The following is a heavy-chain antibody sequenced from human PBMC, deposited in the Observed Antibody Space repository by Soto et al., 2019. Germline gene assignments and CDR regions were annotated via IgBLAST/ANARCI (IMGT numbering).Heavy chain of an antibody. Sequence: QSGGSLRLSCAASGFTFSSYWMSWVRQAPGKGLEWVANIKQDGSEKYYVDSVKGRFTISRDNAKNSLYLQMNSLRAEDTAVYYCARDIRTIFGVDTFDYWGQGTLVTVSS. V-gene: IGHV3-7*01. CDR1: GFTFSSYW. D-gene: IGHD3-3*01. J-gene: IGHJ4*02. CDR3: ARDIRTIFGVDTFDY. CDR2: IKQDGSEK.